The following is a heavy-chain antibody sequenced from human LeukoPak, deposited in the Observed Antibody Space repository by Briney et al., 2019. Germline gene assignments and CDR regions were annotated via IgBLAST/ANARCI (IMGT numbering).Heavy chain of an antibody. J-gene: IGHJ3*02. V-gene: IGHV3-66*01. CDR2: IYSGGST. D-gene: IGHD2-2*01. Sequence: PGGSLRLSCAASEFSVGSNYMTWVRQAPGKGLEWVSLIYSGGSTYYADSVKGRFTISRDNSKNTLYLQMNSLRAEDTAVYYCARDLGYCSSTSCPHDAFDIWGQGTMVTVSS. CDR3: ARDLGYCSSTSCPHDAFDI. CDR1: EFSVGSNY.